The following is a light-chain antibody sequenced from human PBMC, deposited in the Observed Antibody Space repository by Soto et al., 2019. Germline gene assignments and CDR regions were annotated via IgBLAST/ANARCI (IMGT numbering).Light chain of an antibody. CDR3: QQRSNWPPEVT. J-gene: IGKJ3*01. V-gene: IGKV3-11*01. CDR2: DAS. Sequence: EIVLTQSPDTLSLSPGERATLSCRASQSVSSSLAWYQQIPGQAPRLLIYDASNRATGIPARFSGSGSGTDFTLTISSLEPEDFAVYYCQQRSNWPPEVTFGPGTKVDIK. CDR1: QSVSSS.